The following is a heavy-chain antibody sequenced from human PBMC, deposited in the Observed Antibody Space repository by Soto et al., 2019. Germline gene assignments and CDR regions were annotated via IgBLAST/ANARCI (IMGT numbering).Heavy chain of an antibody. J-gene: IGHJ4*02. CDR2: ITSSGTTV. CDR3: ARGSSNWAYYFDF. V-gene: IGHV3-48*02. CDR1: GLTYSSYS. D-gene: IGHD6-13*01. Sequence: EVHLVESGGGLVQPGGSLRLSCAASGLTYSSYSLNWVRQAPGKGLEWVSYITSSGTTVYYADSVRGRFTISRDNAKNSLYLQMNSLRDDDTAVYYCARGSSNWAYYFDFLGQGTLVTVSS.